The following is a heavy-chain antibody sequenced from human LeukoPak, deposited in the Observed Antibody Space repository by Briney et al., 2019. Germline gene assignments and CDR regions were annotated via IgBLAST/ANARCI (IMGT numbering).Heavy chain of an antibody. CDR2: FDPEDGET. V-gene: IGHV1-24*01. CDR1: GYTLTELS. Sequence: ASVKVPCKVSGYTLTELSMHWVRQAPGKGLEWMGGFDPEDGETIYAQKFQGRVTMTEDTSTDTAYMELSSLRSEDTAVYYCATGKIPRITIFGVVTELDYWGQGTLVTVSS. J-gene: IGHJ4*02. CDR3: ATGKIPRITIFGVVTELDY. D-gene: IGHD3-3*01.